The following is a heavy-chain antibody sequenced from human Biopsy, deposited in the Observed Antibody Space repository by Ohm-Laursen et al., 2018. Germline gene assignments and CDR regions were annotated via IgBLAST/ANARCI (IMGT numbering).Heavy chain of an antibody. J-gene: IGHJ6*02. CDR2: IDWDDAK. V-gene: IGHV2-70*16. CDR1: GFSLNTRGMS. Sequence: TQTLTLTCTLSGFSLNTRGMSVTWIRQPPGKALEWLARIDWDDAKFYNGSLKTRLTISKDTSENQVVLTLSDVDPVDTATYYCARIPILVVPAAIVYRHRRHLQGLDVWGQGTTVTVSS. D-gene: IGHD2-2*02. CDR3: ARIPILVVPAAIVYRHRRHLQGLDV.